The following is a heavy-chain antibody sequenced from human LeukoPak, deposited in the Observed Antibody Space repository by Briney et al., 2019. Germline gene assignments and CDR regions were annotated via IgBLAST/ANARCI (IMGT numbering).Heavy chain of an antibody. CDR1: GYTFTSYD. CDR3: ATSLTPSGWYRSLTPYYYYYMDV. J-gene: IGHJ6*03. Sequence: ASVKVSCKASGYTFTSYDINWVRQATGQGLEWMGWMNPNSGNTGYAQKFQGRVTMTRNTSISTAYMELSSLRSGDTAVYYCATSLTPSGWYRSLTPYYYYYMDVWGKGTTVTVSS. CDR2: MNPNSGNT. D-gene: IGHD6-19*01. V-gene: IGHV1-8*01.